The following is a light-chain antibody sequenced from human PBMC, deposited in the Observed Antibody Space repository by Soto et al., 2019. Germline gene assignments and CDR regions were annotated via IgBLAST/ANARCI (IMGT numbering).Light chain of an antibody. CDR2: NDN. J-gene: IGLJ1*01. CDR1: SSNIGSNT. CDR3: AAWDDSLNGLYV. V-gene: IGLV1-44*01. Sequence: QSVLTQPPSASGTPGQRVTVSCSGSSSNIGSNTVNWYQQVPGMAPKLLIHNDNLRPSGVPDRFSGSKSGTSGSLVISGLQSEDEADYYCAAWDDSLNGLYVFGIGTKLTVL.